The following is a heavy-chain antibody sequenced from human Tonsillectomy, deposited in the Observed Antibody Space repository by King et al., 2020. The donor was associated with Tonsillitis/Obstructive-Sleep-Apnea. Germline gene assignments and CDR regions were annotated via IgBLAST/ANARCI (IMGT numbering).Heavy chain of an antibody. CDR2: ISYDGSNK. V-gene: IGHV3-30*04. D-gene: IGHD2-15*01. Sequence: QLVQSGGGVVQPGRSLRLSCAASGFSFSSYAMHWVRQAPGKGREWVGVISYDGSNKYYADSVKGRFTISRDSSKNRLYLQMNSLRAEDTAVYYCARDFEDYYGMDVWGQGTTVTVSS. CDR3: ARDFEDYYGMDV. CDR1: GFSFSSYA. J-gene: IGHJ6*02.